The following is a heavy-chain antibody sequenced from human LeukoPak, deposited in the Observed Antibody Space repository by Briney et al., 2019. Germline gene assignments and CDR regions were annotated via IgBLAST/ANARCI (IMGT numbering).Heavy chain of an antibody. V-gene: IGHV3-64D*09. CDR2: ISDSGGST. Sequence: GGSLRLSCSASGFPLSSYAMHWVRQAPGKGLEYVSAISDSGGSTYYADSVKGRFTISRDNSKNTLYLQMSSLRAEDTAVYFCVRGYSFGPYGMDVWGQGTTVTVSS. D-gene: IGHD2-15*01. CDR1: GFPLSSYA. CDR3: VRGYSFGPYGMDV. J-gene: IGHJ6*02.